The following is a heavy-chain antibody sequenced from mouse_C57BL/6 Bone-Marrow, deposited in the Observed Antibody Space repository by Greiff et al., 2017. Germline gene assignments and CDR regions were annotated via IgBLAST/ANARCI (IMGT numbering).Heavy chain of an antibody. Sequence: VQLKESGAELVRPGASVKLSCTASGFNIKDDYMHWVKQRPEQGLEWIGWIDPENGATEYASKFQGKATITVDTSSNTAYLQLSSLTSEDTAVYYCTRRYYGSQDYWGQGTTLTVSS. J-gene: IGHJ2*01. D-gene: IGHD1-1*01. CDR2: IDPENGAT. CDR1: GFNIKDDY. CDR3: TRRYYGSQDY. V-gene: IGHV14-4*01.